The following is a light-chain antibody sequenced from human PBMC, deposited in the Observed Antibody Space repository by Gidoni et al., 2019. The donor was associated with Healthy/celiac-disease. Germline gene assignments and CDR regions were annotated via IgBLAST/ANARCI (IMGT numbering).Light chain of an antibody. CDR3: QQYNSYPWT. J-gene: IGKJ1*01. CDR1: QSISSW. Sequence: DNQMTQPPSTLSASVGDRVTITCRASQSISSWLAWYQQKPGKAPKLLIYKASSLESGVPSRFSGSGSGTEFTLTISSLQPDDFATYYCQQYNSYPWTFGQGTKVEIK. CDR2: KAS. V-gene: IGKV1-5*03.